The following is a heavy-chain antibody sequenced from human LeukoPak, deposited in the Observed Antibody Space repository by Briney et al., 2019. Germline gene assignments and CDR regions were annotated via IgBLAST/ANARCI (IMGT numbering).Heavy chain of an antibody. V-gene: IGHV3-74*01. D-gene: IGHD6-19*01. Sequence: PGGSLRLSCAASGFTFSRYRMHWVRQAPGKGLVYVSGINSDGSSTSYANSVKGRFTISRDNAKNTLYLQMNSLRAEDTAVYYCVKDGDDSGWNYFDYWGQGTLVTVSS. J-gene: IGHJ4*02. CDR3: VKDGDDSGWNYFDY. CDR1: GFTFSRYR. CDR2: INSDGSST.